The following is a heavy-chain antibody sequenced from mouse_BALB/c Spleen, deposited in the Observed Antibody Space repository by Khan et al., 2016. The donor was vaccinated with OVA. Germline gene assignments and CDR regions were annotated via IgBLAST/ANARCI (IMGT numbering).Heavy chain of an antibody. CDR2: MIYTGYT. Sequence: EVQLQESGPSLVKPSQTLSLTCSVTGDSITSGYWFWIRKFPGNKLEYMGYMIYTGYTDYNPHLKSRMAITRHTSKYQYYLQLNSVTAEYTATYYCASSAYRYAFAYWGQGTLVTVSA. J-gene: IGHJ3*01. CDR3: ASSAYRYAFAY. CDR1: GDSITSGY. D-gene: IGHD2-14*01. V-gene: IGHV3-8*02.